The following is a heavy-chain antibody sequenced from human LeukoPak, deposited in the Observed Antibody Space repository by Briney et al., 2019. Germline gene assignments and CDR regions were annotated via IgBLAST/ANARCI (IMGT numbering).Heavy chain of an antibody. CDR2: IYYSGST. J-gene: IGHJ6*02. V-gene: IGHV4-59*08. Sequence: PSETLSLTCTVSGGSISSYYWSWIRQPPGKGLEWIGYIYYSGSTNCNPSLKSRVTISVDTSKNQFSLKLSSVTAADTAVYYCARLLTGSRTKKNFYYYGMDVWGQGTTVTVSS. CDR3: ARLLTGSRTKKNFYYYGMDV. D-gene: IGHD3-9*01. CDR1: GGSISSYY.